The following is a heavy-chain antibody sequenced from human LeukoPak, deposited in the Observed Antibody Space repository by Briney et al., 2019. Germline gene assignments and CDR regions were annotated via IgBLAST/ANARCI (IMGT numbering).Heavy chain of an antibody. V-gene: IGHV3-23*01. D-gene: IGHD6-13*01. J-gene: IGHJ4*02. CDR2: ISGSASST. Sequence: PGGSLRLSCAASGFTFSNYAMSWVRQAPGKGLEWVSAISGSASSTYHADSVKGRFTISRDNAKNSLYLQMNSLRAEDTALYYCARDAVLRNIAAAGYFDYWGQGTLVTVSS. CDR1: GFTFSNYA. CDR3: ARDAVLRNIAAAGYFDY.